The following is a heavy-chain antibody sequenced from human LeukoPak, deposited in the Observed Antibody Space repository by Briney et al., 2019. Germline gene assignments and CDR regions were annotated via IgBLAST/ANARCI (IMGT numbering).Heavy chain of an antibody. V-gene: IGHV3-7*01. CDR3: ASDGYFEPYDY. CDR2: IKQDGSEK. CDR1: GFTFSSYW. Sequence: GGSLRLSRAASGFTFSSYWMSWVRQAPGKGLEWVANIKQDGSEKYYVDSVKGRFTISRDNAKNSLYLQMNSLRAEDTAVYYCASDGYFEPYDYWGQGTLVTVSS. J-gene: IGHJ4*02. D-gene: IGHD2/OR15-2a*01.